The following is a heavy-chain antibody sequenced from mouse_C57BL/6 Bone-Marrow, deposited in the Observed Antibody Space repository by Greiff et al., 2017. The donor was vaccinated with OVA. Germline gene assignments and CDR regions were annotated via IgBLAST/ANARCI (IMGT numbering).Heavy chain of an antibody. CDR3: TRGWLLPFDY. D-gene: IGHD2-3*01. Sequence: VQLQQSGAELVRPGASVTLSCKASGYTFTDYEMHWVKQTPVHGLEWIGAIDPETGGTAYNQKFKGKAILTADKSSSTAYMELRSLTSEDSAVYYCTRGWLLPFDYWGQGTTLTVSS. CDR2: IDPETGGT. CDR1: GYTFTDYE. V-gene: IGHV1-15*01. J-gene: IGHJ2*01.